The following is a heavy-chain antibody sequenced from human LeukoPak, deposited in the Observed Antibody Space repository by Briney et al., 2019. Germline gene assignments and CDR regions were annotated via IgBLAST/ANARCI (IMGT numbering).Heavy chain of an antibody. Sequence: GGSLRLSCAASGFTVSSNYMSWVRQAPGKGLEWVAVISYDGSNKYYADSVKGRFTISRDNSKNTLYLQMNSLRAEDTAVYYCAREEPIYYDSSGYPLGHAFDIWGQGTMVTVSS. CDR3: AREEPIYYDSSGYPLGHAFDI. CDR2: ISYDGSNK. V-gene: IGHV3-30-3*01. CDR1: GFTVSSNY. J-gene: IGHJ3*02. D-gene: IGHD3-22*01.